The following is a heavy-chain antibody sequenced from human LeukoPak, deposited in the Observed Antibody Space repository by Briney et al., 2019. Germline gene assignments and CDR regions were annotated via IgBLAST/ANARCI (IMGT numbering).Heavy chain of an antibody. CDR3: ARGDTFLPTHYFDP. CDR1: GYTFTSYY. J-gene: IGHJ5*02. CDR2: VSAYNGKT. V-gene: IGHV1-18*04. D-gene: IGHD2/OR15-2a*01. Sequence: ASVRVSCKASGYTFTSYYVHWVRQAPGQGLEWMGWVSAYNGKTNYAQSLQDRVTMTTDTSTSTVYMELRSLRSDDTALYYCARGDTFLPTHYFDPWGQETLVTVSS.